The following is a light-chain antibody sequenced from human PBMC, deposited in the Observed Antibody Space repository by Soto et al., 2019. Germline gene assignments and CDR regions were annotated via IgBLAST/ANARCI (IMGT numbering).Light chain of an antibody. Sequence: QSVLTQPPSASGTPGQRVTISCSGSSSNIGSNTVNWYQQVPGTAPKLLIYSNTQRPSGVPDRFSGAKSGTSASLAISGLQSEDEADYYCAAWDGSLNGVVFGGGTKVTVL. CDR1: SSNIGSNT. J-gene: IGLJ3*02. CDR3: AAWDGSLNGVV. V-gene: IGLV1-44*01. CDR2: SNT.